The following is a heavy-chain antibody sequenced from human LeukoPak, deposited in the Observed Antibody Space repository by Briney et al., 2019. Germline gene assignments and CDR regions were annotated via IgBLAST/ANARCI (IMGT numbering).Heavy chain of an antibody. D-gene: IGHD3-10*01. CDR2: IYYSGST. Sequence: PSETLSLTCTVSGGSISSSSYYWGWIRQPPGKGLEWIGSIYYSGSTYYNPSLKSRVTISVDTSKNQFSLKLSSVTAADTAVYYCARHRGLLWFGEIPAHFDYWGQGTLVTVSS. CDR3: ARHRGLLWFGEIPAHFDY. J-gene: IGHJ4*02. CDR1: GGSISSSSYY. V-gene: IGHV4-39*01.